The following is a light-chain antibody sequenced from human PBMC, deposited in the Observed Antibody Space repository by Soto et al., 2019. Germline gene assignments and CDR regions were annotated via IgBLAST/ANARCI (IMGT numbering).Light chain of an antibody. CDR3: QQYNNWPLT. CDR1: QSVSSN. V-gene: IGKV3-15*01. J-gene: IGKJ4*01. Sequence: DIVMTQSPATLSVSPGERATLSCRASQSVSSNLAWYQQKPGQAPRLLIYGASTRATGIPARFSGSGSGTEFTLTISGLQSEDFAVYYCQQYNNWPLTFGGGTRWIS. CDR2: GAS.